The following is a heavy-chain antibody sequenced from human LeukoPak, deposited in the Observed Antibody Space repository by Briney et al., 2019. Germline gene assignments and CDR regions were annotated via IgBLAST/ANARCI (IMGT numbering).Heavy chain of an antibody. Sequence: GGSLRLSCAASGFTFSSYSMNWVRQAPGKGLEWVSYISSSSSTIYYADSVKGRFTISRDNAKNSLYLQMNSLRDEDTAVYYCARPWNYYYYYGMDVWGQGTTVTVSS. V-gene: IGHV3-48*02. CDR2: ISSSSSTI. D-gene: IGHD1-1*01. CDR3: ARPWNYYYYYGMDV. J-gene: IGHJ6*02. CDR1: GFTFSSYS.